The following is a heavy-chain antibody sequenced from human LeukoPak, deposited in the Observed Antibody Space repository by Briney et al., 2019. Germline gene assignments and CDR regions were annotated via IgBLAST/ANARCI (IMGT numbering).Heavy chain of an antibody. CDR2: IYYSGST. CDR3: ARQLRYCSGGSCYYFDY. J-gene: IGHJ4*02. CDR1: GGSISSYY. Sequence: SETLSLTCTVSGGSISSYYWSWIRQPPGKGLEWIGYIYYSGSTNYNPSLKSRVTISVDTSKNQFSLKLSSVTAADTAVYYCARQLRYCSGGSCYYFDYWGQGTLVTVSS. V-gene: IGHV4-59*08. D-gene: IGHD2-15*01.